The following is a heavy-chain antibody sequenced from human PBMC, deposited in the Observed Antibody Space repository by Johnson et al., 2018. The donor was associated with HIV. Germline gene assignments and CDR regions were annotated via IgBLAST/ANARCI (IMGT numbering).Heavy chain of an antibody. D-gene: IGHD4-23*01. J-gene: IGHJ3*02. Sequence: QVQLVESGGGVVQPGRSLRLSCVASGFTFSSYGIHWVRQAPVKGLEWVAIISYDGSNKYYADSVKGRFTISRDNSKNTLYLQMNSLRAEDTAVYYCAKVGATVITPRGEAFDIWGQGTMVTVSS. CDR3: AKVGATVITPRGEAFDI. CDR1: GFTFSSYG. CDR2: ISYDGSNK. V-gene: IGHV3-30*18.